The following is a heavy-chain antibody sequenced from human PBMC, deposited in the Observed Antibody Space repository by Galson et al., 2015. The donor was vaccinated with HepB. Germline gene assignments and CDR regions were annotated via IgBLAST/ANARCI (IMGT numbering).Heavy chain of an antibody. Sequence: ETLSLTCAVHGGSFSANYWSWIRRPPGKGLEWIGEINHSGSTNYNPSLKSRVIISVDTLRNRFSLKLRSVTAADTAVYYCARAVYYDFWNGFGPWGQGTLVTVSS. V-gene: IGHV4-34*01. J-gene: IGHJ5*02. D-gene: IGHD3-3*01. CDR2: INHSGST. CDR1: GGSFSANY. CDR3: ARAVYYDFWNGFGP.